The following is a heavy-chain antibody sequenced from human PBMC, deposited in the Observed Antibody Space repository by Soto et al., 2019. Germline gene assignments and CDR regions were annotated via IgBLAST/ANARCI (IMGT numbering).Heavy chain of an antibody. CDR2: ISSSSSYI. CDR3: ARDQEQLVNNPYFDY. CDR1: GFTFSSYS. Sequence: GGSLRLSCAASGFTFSSYSMNWVRQAPGKGLEWVSSISSSSSYIYYADSVKGRFTISRDNAKNSLYLQMNSLRAEDTAVYYCARDQEQLVNNPYFDYWGQGTLVTVSS. J-gene: IGHJ4*02. V-gene: IGHV3-21*01. D-gene: IGHD6-6*01.